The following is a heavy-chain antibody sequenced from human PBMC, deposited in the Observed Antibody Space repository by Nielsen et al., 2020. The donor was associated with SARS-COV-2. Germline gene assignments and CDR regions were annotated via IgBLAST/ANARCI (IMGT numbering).Heavy chain of an antibody. D-gene: IGHD3-10*01. CDR3: AREGHSQSVIVINSYVDY. Sequence: GESLKISCAASGFTFNAYALHWVRQAPGKGLEWEAVIWFDGSDKYYADFVKDRFTISRDNSKNILYLEMTSLRAEDTAVYYCAREGHSQSVIVINSYVDYWGQGTLVTVSS. J-gene: IGHJ4*02. CDR1: GFTFNAYA. V-gene: IGHV3-33*01. CDR2: IWFDGSDK.